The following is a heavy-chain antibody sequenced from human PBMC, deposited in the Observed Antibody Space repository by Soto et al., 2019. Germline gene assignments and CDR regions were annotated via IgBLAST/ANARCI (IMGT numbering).Heavy chain of an antibody. CDR3: ARDRSNSPDYFDF. V-gene: IGHV3-21*04. J-gene: IGHJ4*02. CDR2: ISSSSSYI. CDR1: GFIFSRSA. Sequence: GGSLRLSCAASGFIFSRSAMNWVRQAPGKGLEWVSSISSSSSYIYYADSVKGRFTISRDNAKNSLYLQMNSLRAADTAMYYCARDRSNSPDYFDFWGQGTLVTVSS. D-gene: IGHD6-6*01.